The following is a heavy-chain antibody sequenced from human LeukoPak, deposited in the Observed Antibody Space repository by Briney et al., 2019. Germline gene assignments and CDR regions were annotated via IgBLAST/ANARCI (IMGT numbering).Heavy chain of an antibody. D-gene: IGHD4-11*01. V-gene: IGHV4-59*08. CDR1: GGSISSYY. Sequence: SETLSLTCTVSGGSISSYYWSWIRQPPGKGLEWIWYIYYSGSTNYNPSLKSRVTISVDTSKNKFSLKLSSVTAADTAVYYCAGHERLEIPRSNEAFEIWGQGTMVTVSS. CDR2: IYYSGST. CDR3: AGHERLEIPRSNEAFEI. J-gene: IGHJ3*02.